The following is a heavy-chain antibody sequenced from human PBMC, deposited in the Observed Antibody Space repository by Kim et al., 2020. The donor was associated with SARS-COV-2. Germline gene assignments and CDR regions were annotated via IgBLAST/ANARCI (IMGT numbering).Heavy chain of an antibody. CDR2: IYYSGST. CDR1: GGSISSYY. J-gene: IGHJ6*03. CDR3: ASLLRLGELGYYYYYMDV. D-gene: IGHD3-16*01. V-gene: IGHV4-59*08. Sequence: SETLSLTCTVSGGSISSYYWSWIRQPPGKGLEWIGYIYYSGSTNYNPSLKSRVTISVDTSKNQFSLKLSSVTAADTAVYYCASLLRLGELGYYYYYMDVWGKGTTVTVSS.